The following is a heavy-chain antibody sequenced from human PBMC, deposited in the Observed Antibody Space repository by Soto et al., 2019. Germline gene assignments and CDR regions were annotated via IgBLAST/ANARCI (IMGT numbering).Heavy chain of an antibody. Sequence: EVQLLESGGGLVQPGGSLRLSCAASGFTFSSHAMSWVRQAPGKGLEWVSSTIDSGGRSYHADSVRGRFTISRDNSKNTLYLQMNSLRAAATAIYYCAKDKMEQWLVGGYYAYGGQGALVTVSS. D-gene: IGHD6-19*01. CDR3: AKDKMEQWLVGGYYAY. V-gene: IGHV3-23*01. CDR2: TIDSGGRS. J-gene: IGHJ4*02. CDR1: GFTFSSHA.